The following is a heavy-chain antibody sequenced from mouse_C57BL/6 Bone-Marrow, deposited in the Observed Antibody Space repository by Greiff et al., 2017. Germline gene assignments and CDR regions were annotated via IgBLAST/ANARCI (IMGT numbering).Heavy chain of an antibody. V-gene: IGHV1-52*01. CDR3: ARSDYDGVFFAY. Sequence: QVQLQQSVAELVRPGSSVKLSCKASGYTFTSYWMHWVKQRPIQGLEWIGNIDPSDSETHYNQKFKDKATLTVDKSSSTAYMQLSSLTSEDSAVYYCARSDYDGVFFAYWGQGTLVTVSA. D-gene: IGHD2-4*01. CDR2: IDPSDSET. CDR1: GYTFTSYW. J-gene: IGHJ3*01.